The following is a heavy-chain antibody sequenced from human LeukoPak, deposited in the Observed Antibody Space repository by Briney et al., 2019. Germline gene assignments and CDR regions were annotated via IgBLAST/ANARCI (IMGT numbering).Heavy chain of an antibody. Sequence: GGSLTLSWPAAAFNVSSNYMNWVRHPAEKLLEWDSFIYSDVNTHYAESLKGRFTISRHNSNTPLYLQINTLKAEGTAVYYCERGMYYYESSGPGAFDVWGEGTKVTVSS. CDR1: AFNVSSNY. D-gene: IGHD3-22*01. CDR2: IYSDVNT. V-gene: IGHV3-53*04. J-gene: IGHJ3*01. CDR3: ERGMYYYESSGPGAFDV.